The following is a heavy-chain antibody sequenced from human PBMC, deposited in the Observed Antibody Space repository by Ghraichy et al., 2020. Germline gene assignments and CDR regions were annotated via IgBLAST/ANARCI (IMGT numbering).Heavy chain of an antibody. Sequence: GGSLRLSCAASGFSFSSNSMNWVRQAPGKGLEWVSYISSSSSTIYYADSVKGRFTISRDNAKKSLYLQMNSMRDEDTAVYYCARGVERFLEWVWNKGNWHFDLWGRGTLVTVSS. CDR3: ARGVERFLEWVWNKGNWHFDL. CDR1: GFSFSSNS. D-gene: IGHD3-3*01. V-gene: IGHV3-48*02. CDR2: ISSSSSTI. J-gene: IGHJ2*01.